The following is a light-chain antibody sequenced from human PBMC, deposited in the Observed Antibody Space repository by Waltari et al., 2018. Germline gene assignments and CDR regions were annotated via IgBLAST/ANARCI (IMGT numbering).Light chain of an antibody. CDR2: KDN. J-gene: IGLJ2*01. Sequence: TQPHSVSGSPGQTVTISCIRSSGSLDSRYVQWYQQRPGSAPTTVIYKDNHRPSVVPDRFSGSIDSSSNSASLTISGLKSEDEADYYCQSADGSYNPLFGGGTRLTVL. CDR3: QSADGSYNPL. CDR1: SGSLDSRY. V-gene: IGLV6-57*03.